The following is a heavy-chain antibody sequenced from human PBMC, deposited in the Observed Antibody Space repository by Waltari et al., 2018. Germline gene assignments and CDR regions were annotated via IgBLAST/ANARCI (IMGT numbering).Heavy chain of an antibody. V-gene: IGHV3-53*01. CDR3: ARVTGYSGYDDAFDI. Sequence: APGKGLEWVSVIYSDGSTYYADSVKGRFTISRDNSKNTLYLQMNSLRAEDTAVYYCARVTGYSGYDDAFDIWGQGTMVTVSS. J-gene: IGHJ3*02. CDR2: IYSDGST. D-gene: IGHD5-12*01.